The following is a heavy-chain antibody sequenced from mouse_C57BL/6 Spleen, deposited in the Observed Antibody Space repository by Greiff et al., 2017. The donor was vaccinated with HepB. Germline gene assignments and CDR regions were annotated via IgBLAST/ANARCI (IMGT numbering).Heavy chain of an antibody. D-gene: IGHD3-3*01. CDR1: GYTFTSYW. V-gene: IGHV1-50*01. Sequence: QVQLQQPGAELVKPGASVKLSCKASGYTFTSYWMQWVKQRPGQGLEWIGEIDPSDSYTNYNQKFKGKATLTVDTSSSTAYMQLSSLTSEASAVYYCARGDRWFAYWGQGTLVTVSA. CDR2: IDPSDSYT. CDR3: ARGDRWFAY. J-gene: IGHJ3*01.